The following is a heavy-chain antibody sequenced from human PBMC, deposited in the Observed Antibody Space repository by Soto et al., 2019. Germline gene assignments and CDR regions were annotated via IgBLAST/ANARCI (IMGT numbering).Heavy chain of an antibody. CDR2: ISYDGNTQ. CDR3: AKVARPSRISTPDFDY. CDR1: GCTLSSYS. Sequence: QVQLVESGGGVVQPGTSLRLSCAASGCTLSSYSIHLVRHAPGKWLDWVAVISYDGNTQFYGDSVKGRFIVSRDNSRNTLYLQLNNLQAEDTAVYYCAKVARPSRISTPDFDYCGQGTLVTVSS. D-gene: IGHD3-3*02. V-gene: IGHV3-30-3*01. J-gene: IGHJ4*02.